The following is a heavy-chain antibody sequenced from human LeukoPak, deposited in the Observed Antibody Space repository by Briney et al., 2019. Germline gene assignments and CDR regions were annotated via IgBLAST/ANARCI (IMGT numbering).Heavy chain of an antibody. V-gene: IGHV3-7*01. D-gene: IGHD2-2*01. J-gene: IGHJ4*02. CDR2: IKKDESEK. CDR1: GFTFSSYA. Sequence: PGGSLRLSCAASGFTFSSYAMSWVRHAPRKGLGWGANIKKDESEKSYVDTVKGRFTISRDNAKSSLYLQMNSLRAEDTAVYYCARALDSSSSRYQAFEEWGQGTLVTVAS. CDR3: ARALDSSSSRYQAFEE.